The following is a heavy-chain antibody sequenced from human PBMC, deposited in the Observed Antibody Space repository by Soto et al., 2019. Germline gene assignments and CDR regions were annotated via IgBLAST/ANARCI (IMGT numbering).Heavy chain of an antibody. CDR3: ANDLGNYFSDTSSYSSYGKDF. J-gene: IGHJ6*02. CDR1: GFTFRSYA. V-gene: IGHV3-23*01. CDR2: ISASGGTT. Sequence: PGGSLRLSCAASGFTFRSYAMNWVRQAPGKGLEWVSAISASGGTTYYADSVKGRFTISRDNSKNTLYLQMNSLRAEDTAVYYFANDLGNYFSDTSSYSSYGKDFPGQGTTVTVSS. D-gene: IGHD3-22*01.